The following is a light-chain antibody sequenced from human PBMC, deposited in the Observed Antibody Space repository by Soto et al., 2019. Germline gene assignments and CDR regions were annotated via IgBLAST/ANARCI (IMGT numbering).Light chain of an antibody. Sequence: QSVLTQPPSVSAAPGQKVTISCSGSNSNIANNYVSWYQQLPGTAPKLLIYDNNKRPSGIPDRFSGSKSGTSATLGITGLQTGDEADYYCETWDSSLSVVVFGGGTKLTVL. CDR3: ETWDSSLSVVV. CDR1: NSNIANNY. V-gene: IGLV1-51*01. J-gene: IGLJ3*02. CDR2: DNN.